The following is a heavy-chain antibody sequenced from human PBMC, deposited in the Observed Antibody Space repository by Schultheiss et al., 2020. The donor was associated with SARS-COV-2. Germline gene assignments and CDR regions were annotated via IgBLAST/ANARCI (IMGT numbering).Heavy chain of an antibody. CDR3: ARSIAAAGHRYFDY. CDR1: GGSISSYY. D-gene: IGHD6-13*01. Sequence: SETLSLTCTVSGGSISSYYCSWIRQPPGKGLEWIGRIYTSGSTNYNPSLKSRVTMSVDTSKNQFSLKLSSVTAADTAVYYCARSIAAAGHRYFDYWGQGTLVTGSS. V-gene: IGHV4-4*07. CDR2: IYTSGST. J-gene: IGHJ4*02.